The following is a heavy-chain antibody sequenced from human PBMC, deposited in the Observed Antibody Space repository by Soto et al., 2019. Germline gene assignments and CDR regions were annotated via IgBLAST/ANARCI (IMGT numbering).Heavy chain of an antibody. CDR2: ISYDGSNK. Sequence: GGSLRLSCAASGFTFSSYAMHWVRQAPGKGLEWVAVISYDGSNKYYADSVKGRFTISRDNSKNTLYLQMNSLRAEDTAVYYCAREGGYYASGYYYGMDVWGQGTTVTVSS. CDR3: AREGGYYASGYYYGMDV. CDR1: GFTFSSYA. D-gene: IGHD3-10*01. J-gene: IGHJ6*02. V-gene: IGHV3-30-3*01.